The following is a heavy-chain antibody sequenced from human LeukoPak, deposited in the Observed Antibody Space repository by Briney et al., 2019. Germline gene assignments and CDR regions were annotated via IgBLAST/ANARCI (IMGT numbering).Heavy chain of an antibody. Sequence: GGSLRLSCAASGFTFSSYAMSWVRQAPGKGLEWVSAISGSGGSTYYADSVKGRFTISRDNSKNTLYLQMNSLRAEDTAVYYCARDVYYDSSGEIDYWGQGTLVTVSS. CDR1: GFTFSSYA. V-gene: IGHV3-23*01. J-gene: IGHJ4*02. CDR3: ARDVYYDSSGEIDY. D-gene: IGHD3-22*01. CDR2: ISGSGGST.